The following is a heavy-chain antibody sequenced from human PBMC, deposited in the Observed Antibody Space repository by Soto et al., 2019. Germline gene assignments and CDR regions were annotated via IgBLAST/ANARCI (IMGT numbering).Heavy chain of an antibody. CDR1: SGPTSSHN. D-gene: IGHD3-10*01. Sequence: QVQLQQSGPGLVKPSETLSLTCTVSSGPTSSHNWGWIRQPPGRGLEWIGYVYNTGGTSYNPTLRSRVTISADTSTKNISLTLSSVTAADPAVYYCVRQGIGPLHGLVDVWGQGTTVSVSS. CDR3: VRQGIGPLHGLVDV. J-gene: IGHJ6*02. V-gene: IGHV4-59*08. CDR2: VYNTGGT.